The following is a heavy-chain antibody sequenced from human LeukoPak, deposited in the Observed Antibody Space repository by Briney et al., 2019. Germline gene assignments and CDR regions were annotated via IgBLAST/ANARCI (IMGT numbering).Heavy chain of an antibody. CDR2: ITTYNGNT. CDR3: ARAVAGCPFDY. D-gene: IGHD6-19*01. V-gene: IGHV1-18*01. CDR1: GYTFTSYG. Sequence: ASVKVSCKASGYTFTSYGISWVRQAPGQGLEWMGWITTYNGNTNSAQNFQGRVTMTTDTSTSTAHTELKSLRSDDTAVYYCARAVAGCPFDYWGQGTLVTVSS. J-gene: IGHJ4*02.